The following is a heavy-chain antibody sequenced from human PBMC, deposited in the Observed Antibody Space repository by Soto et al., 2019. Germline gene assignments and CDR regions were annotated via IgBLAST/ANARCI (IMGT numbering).Heavy chain of an antibody. V-gene: IGHV1-18*04. D-gene: IGHD5-18*01. CDR2: ISVYSGHT. Sequence: GASVKVSCKASGYTFSSSIISWVRQAPGQWLEWMGWISVYSGHTNYAPKFQGRVTVTTDTSTSTANMELRSLRSDDTAVYYCATSPMAARYGNWFDRWGHGTLVTVSS. CDR1: GYTFSSSI. J-gene: IGHJ5*02. CDR3: ATSPMAARYGNWFDR.